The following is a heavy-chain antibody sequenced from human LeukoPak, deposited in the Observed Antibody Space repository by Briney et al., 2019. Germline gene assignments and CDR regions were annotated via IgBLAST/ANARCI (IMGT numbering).Heavy chain of an antibody. J-gene: IGHJ3*01. CDR2: IKQEGSEK. V-gene: IGHV3-7*01. Sequence: PGGSLRLSCAAFGFTFSNYWMTWVRQAPGKGLEWVANIKQEGSEKNYVGSVKGRFTISRDNAQNSLYLQMNSLRAEDTAVYYCASTATCSFWGQGTMVTVSS. CDR3: ASTATCSF. CDR1: GFTFSNYW. D-gene: IGHD2-2*01.